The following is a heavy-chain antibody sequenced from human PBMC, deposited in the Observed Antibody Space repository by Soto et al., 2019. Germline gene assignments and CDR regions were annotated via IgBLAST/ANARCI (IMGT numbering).Heavy chain of an antibody. Sequence: GGSLRLSCAASGFTFSSYAMSWVRQAPGKGLEWVSAISGSGGSTYYADSVKGRFTISRDNSKNTLYLQMNSLSAVDMAVYYCAKGPMVRGVIINAYYYYYMDVWGKGTTVTVSS. J-gene: IGHJ6*03. CDR2: ISGSGGST. V-gene: IGHV3-23*01. CDR1: GFTFSSYA. CDR3: AKGPMVRGVIINAYYYYYMDV. D-gene: IGHD3-10*01.